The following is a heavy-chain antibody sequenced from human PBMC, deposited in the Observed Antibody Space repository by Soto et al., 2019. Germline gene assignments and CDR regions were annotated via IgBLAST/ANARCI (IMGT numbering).Heavy chain of an antibody. Sequence: QVQLVQSWAEVKKPRSSVKVSCKASGGTFSRYAISWVRQAPGQGLEWMGGVIPMFGTANYAQKFKGRVTITADESTSTAYMELRGLRSEDTAIYYCARGWGLDTSDYYYAYWGQGTLVTVSS. CDR1: GGTFSRYA. CDR3: ARGWGLDTSDYYYAY. D-gene: IGHD3-22*01. V-gene: IGHV1-69*01. CDR2: VIPMFGTA. J-gene: IGHJ4*02.